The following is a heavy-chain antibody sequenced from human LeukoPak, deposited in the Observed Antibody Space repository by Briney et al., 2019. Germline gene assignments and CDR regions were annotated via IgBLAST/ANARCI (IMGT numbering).Heavy chain of an antibody. CDR3: ARGGFVVVPAAFWFDP. D-gene: IGHD2-2*01. CDR2: VNPNSGGT. Sequence: ASVKVSCKASGYTFTGYYMHWVRQAPGQGLEWMGWVNPNSGGTNYAQKFQGRVTMTRDTSISTAYMELSRLRSDDTAVYYCARGGFVVVPAAFWFDPWGQGTLVTVSS. CDR1: GYTFTGYY. V-gene: IGHV1-2*02. J-gene: IGHJ5*02.